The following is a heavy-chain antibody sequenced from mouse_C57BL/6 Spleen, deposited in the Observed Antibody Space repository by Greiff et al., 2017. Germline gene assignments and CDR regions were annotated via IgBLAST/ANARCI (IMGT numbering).Heavy chain of an antibody. V-gene: IGHV5-9-1*02. CDR2: ISSGGDYI. CDR3: TREGIYDGYFPCAY. J-gene: IGHJ3*01. Sequence: EVKLMESGEGLVKPGGSLKLSCAASGFTFSSYAMSWVRQTPEKRLEWVAYISSGGDYIYYADTVKGRFTIARDNARNTLYLQMSSLKSEDTAMYYCTREGIYDGYFPCAYWGQGTLVTVSA. CDR1: GFTFSSYA. D-gene: IGHD2-3*01.